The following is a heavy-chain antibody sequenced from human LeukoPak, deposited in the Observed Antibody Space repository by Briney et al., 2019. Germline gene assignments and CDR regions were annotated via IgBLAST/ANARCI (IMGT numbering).Heavy chain of an antibody. V-gene: IGHV3-23*01. CDR2: ISGSGGST. D-gene: IGHD2-15*01. CDR3: AKKKGYCSGGSCYSWYFDY. J-gene: IGHJ4*02. Sequence: GGSLRLSCAASGFTFSSYAMSWVRQAPGKGLEWVSAISGSGGSTYYADSVKGRFTISRDNSKNTLYLQMNSLRAEDTAVYYCAKKKGYCSGGSCYSWYFDYWGQGTLVTVSS. CDR1: GFTFSSYA.